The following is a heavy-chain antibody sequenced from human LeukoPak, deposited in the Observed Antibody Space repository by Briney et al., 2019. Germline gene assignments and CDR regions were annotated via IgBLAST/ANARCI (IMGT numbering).Heavy chain of an antibody. J-gene: IGHJ5*02. CDR3: ARGGVPAAMDNWFDP. V-gene: IGHV1-8*01. Sequence: ASVKVSCKASGYTFTSYDINWVRQATGQGLEWMGWMNPNSGNTGYAQKFQGRVTMTRNTSISTAYMELSSLRSEDTAVYYCARGGVPAAMDNWFDPWGQGTLVTVSS. D-gene: IGHD2-2*01. CDR1: GYTFTSYD. CDR2: MNPNSGNT.